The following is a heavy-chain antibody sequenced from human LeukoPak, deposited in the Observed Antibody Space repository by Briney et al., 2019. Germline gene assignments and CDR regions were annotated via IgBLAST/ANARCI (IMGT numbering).Heavy chain of an antibody. CDR1: GFTFSSYS. V-gene: IGHV3-48*01. D-gene: IGHD5-12*01. CDR3: ARPYSGYDGDGFDL. Sequence: QSGGSLRLSCAASGFTFSSYSMNWVRQAPGKGLEWVSYISSSSSTIYYADSVKGRFTISRDNAKNSLYLQMNSLRAEDTAVYYCARPYSGYDGDGFDLWGQGTMVTVSS. J-gene: IGHJ3*01. CDR2: ISSSSSTI.